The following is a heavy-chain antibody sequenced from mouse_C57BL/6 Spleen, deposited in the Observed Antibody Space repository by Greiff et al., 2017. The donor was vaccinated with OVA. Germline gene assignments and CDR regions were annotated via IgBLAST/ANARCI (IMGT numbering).Heavy chain of an antibody. Sequence: EVKLVESGPGMVKPSQSLSLTCTVTGYSITSGYDWHWIRHFPGNKLEWMGYISYSGSTNYNPSLKSRISITHDTSKNHFFLKLNSVTTEDTATYYCARVDPLYAMDYWGQGTSVTVSS. V-gene: IGHV3-1*01. CDR1: GYSITSGYD. J-gene: IGHJ4*01. CDR2: ISYSGST. CDR3: ARVDPLYAMDY.